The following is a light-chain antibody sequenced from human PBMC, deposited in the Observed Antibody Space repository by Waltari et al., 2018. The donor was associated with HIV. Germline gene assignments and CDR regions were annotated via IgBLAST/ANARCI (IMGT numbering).Light chain of an antibody. CDR3: LLYMGSGVWV. V-gene: IGLV8-61*01. CDR2: NTT. Sequence: QTVVTQEPSFSVSPGGTVTLTCGLSSGSVTSSYYPSWNQQTPGQGPRTPIPNTTTRSSGVPSRFSGSILANRAALTITGAQADDESAYYCLLYMGSGVWVFGGGTKLTVL. J-gene: IGLJ3*02. CDR1: SGSVTSSYY.